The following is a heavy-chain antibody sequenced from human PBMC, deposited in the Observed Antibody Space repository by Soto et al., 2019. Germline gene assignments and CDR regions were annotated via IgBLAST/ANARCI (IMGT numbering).Heavy chain of an antibody. V-gene: IGHV6-1*01. D-gene: IGHD3-16*01. J-gene: IGHJ6*02. CDR3: TGNTSFRGMDV. CDR2: TYYRPKWNN. Sequence: PSQTLSLTCAISGDSVSSNSAACNWIRQSPSRGLEWLGRTYYRPKWNNDYALSVKRRLTINPDTPKNQVSLHLYSVTPKDTAVYYCTGNTSFRGMDVWGQGTPVTVSS. CDR1: GDSVSSNSAA.